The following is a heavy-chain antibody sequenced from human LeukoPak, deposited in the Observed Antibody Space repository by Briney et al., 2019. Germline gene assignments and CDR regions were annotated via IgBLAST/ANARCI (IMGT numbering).Heavy chain of an antibody. Sequence: SETLSLTCAVSGGSFSGYYWSWIRQPPGKGLEWIGEINHSGSTNYNPSLKSRVTISVDTSKNQFSLKLSSVTAADTAVYYCARGGYLGHYDFWSGYYRGPFDYWGQGTLVTVSS. CDR1: GGSFSGYY. D-gene: IGHD3-3*01. J-gene: IGHJ4*02. CDR3: ARGGYLGHYDFWSGYYRGPFDY. V-gene: IGHV4-34*01. CDR2: INHSGST.